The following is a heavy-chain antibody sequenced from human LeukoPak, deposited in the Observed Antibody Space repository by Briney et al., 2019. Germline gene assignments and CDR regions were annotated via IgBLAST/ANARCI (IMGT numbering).Heavy chain of an antibody. J-gene: IGHJ4*02. CDR3: AKGGGITIFGVVTYFDY. D-gene: IGHD3-3*01. CDR1: GFTFSSYS. CDR2: ISGSGGST. Sequence: PGGSLRLSCAASGFTFSSYSMNWVRQAPGKGLEWVSAISGSGGSTYYADSVKGRFTISRDNSKNTLYLQMNSLRAEDTAVYYCAKGGGITIFGVVTYFDYWGQGTLVTVSS. V-gene: IGHV3-23*01.